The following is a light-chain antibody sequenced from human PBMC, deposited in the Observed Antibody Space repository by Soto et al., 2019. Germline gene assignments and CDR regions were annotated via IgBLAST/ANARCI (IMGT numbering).Light chain of an antibody. V-gene: IGKV3-20*01. CDR2: GAS. CDR3: QQYGSSFWT. J-gene: IGKJ1*01. Sequence: EIVLTQSPGTLSLSPGERATLSCSASQSVSSSYLAWYQQKPGQAPRLLIYGASSRATGIPDRFSGSGSGTDFTLTISRLDPEDFAVYYCQQYGSSFWTFGQGTKVDI. CDR1: QSVSSSY.